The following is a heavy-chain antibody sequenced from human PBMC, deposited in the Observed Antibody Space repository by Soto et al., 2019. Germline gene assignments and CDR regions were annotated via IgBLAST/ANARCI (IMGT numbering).Heavy chain of an antibody. CDR2: IKQDGSEK. Sequence: QLGGSLRLSCAASGFNFSSYWMTWVRQAPGKGLEWVANIKQDGSEKFYVDSVKGRFTISRDNAKNSLYMQMNSLRAEDTAVYYCARGAGSYFRRVVGAFDIWGQGTMVTVSS. J-gene: IGHJ3*02. D-gene: IGHD3-10*01. V-gene: IGHV3-7*04. CDR1: GFNFSSYW. CDR3: ARGAGSYFRRVVGAFDI.